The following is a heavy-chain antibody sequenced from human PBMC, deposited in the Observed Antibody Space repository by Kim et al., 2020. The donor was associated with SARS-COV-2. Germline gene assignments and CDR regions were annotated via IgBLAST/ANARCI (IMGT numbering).Heavy chain of an antibody. J-gene: IGHJ6*02. CDR2: ISWDGGST. V-gene: IGHV3-43*01. CDR3: AKDIDEGGDIVDYYYYGMDV. CDR1: GFTFDDYT. Sequence: GGSLRLSYAASGFTFDDYTMHWVRQAPGKGLEWVSLISWDGGSTYYADSVKGRFTISRDNSKNSLYLQMNSLRTEDTALYYCAKDIDEGGDIVDYYYYGMDVWGQGTTVTVSS. D-gene: IGHD2-15*01.